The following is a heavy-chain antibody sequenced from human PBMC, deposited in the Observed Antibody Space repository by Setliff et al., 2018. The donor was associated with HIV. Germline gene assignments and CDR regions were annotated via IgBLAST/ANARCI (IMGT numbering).Heavy chain of an antibody. CDR3: ARAYVXSXYRMGFDDY. CDR1: GFTFSDYY. D-gene: IGHD3-10*02. CDR2: IRSNGSTI. V-gene: IGHV3-11*04. Sequence: GGSLRLSCAASGFTFSDYYMSWIRQAPGKGREWVSYIRSNGSTIYYAAAVKGRFTIARDDAKNSLYLQMSSLRAEDTAVYYCARAYVXSXYRMGFDDYWGQGTLVTVSS. J-gene: IGHJ4*02.